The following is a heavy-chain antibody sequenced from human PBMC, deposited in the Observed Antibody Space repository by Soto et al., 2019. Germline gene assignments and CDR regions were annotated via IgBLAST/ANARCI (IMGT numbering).Heavy chain of an antibody. Sequence: SETLSLTCAVYGGSFSGYYWSWIRQPPGKGLEWIGEINHSGSTNYNPSLKSRVTISVDTSKNQFSLKLSSVTAADTAVYHCARVVGSWPHNWFDPWGQGTLVTAPQ. CDR1: GGSFSGYY. V-gene: IGHV4-34*01. CDR3: ARVVGSWPHNWFDP. CDR2: INHSGST. J-gene: IGHJ5*02. D-gene: IGHD6-13*01.